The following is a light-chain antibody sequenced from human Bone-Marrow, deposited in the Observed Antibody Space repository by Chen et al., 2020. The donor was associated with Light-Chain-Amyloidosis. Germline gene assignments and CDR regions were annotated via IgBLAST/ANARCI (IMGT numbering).Light chain of an antibody. CDR1: GNDVGIYKL. CDR3: CSFAGGVVP. CDR2: EAT. Sequence: QSALSQPASVSGSPGQSITISCTGAGNDVGIYKLVSWYQHHPGKAPKLIIYEATARPSGVSTRFSGSPSGNTASLTISGLQAEDEADYYCCSFAGGVVPFGGGTKVTVL. J-gene: IGLJ2*01. V-gene: IGLV2-23*01.